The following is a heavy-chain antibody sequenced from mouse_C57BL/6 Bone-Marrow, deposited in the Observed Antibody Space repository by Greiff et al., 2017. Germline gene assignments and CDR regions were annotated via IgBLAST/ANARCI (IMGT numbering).Heavy chain of an antibody. Sequence: VQLQQSGAELVRPGTSVKMSCKASGYTFTNYWIGWAKQRPGHGLEWIGDIYPGGGYTNYNEKFKGKDTLTADKSSSTAYMQFSSLTSEDSAIYYWARWHYGSSCLAYWGQGTLVTVSA. CDR3: ARWHYGSSCLAY. V-gene: IGHV1-63*01. D-gene: IGHD1-1*01. CDR1: GYTFTNYW. CDR2: IYPGGGYT. J-gene: IGHJ3*01.